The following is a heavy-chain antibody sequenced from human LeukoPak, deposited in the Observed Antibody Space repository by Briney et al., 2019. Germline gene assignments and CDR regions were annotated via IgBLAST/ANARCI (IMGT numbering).Heavy chain of an antibody. J-gene: IGHJ6*03. Sequence: GGSLRLSCAASGFTFSSYWMSWVRQAPGKGLEWVANIKQDGSEKYYVDSVKGRFTIPRDNAKNSLYLQMNSLRAEDTAVYYCAREELLLWFGEAYYMDVWGKGTTVTVSS. CDR2: IKQDGSEK. D-gene: IGHD3-10*01. V-gene: IGHV3-7*01. CDR1: GFTFSSYW. CDR3: AREELLLWFGEAYYMDV.